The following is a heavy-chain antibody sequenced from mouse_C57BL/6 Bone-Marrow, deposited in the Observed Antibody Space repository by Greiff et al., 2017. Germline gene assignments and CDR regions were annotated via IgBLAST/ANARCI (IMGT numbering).Heavy chain of an antibody. CDR2: ISSGSSTI. CDR1: GFTFSDYG. D-gene: IGHD2-4*01. CDR3: ARHYYDYGEDFAY. J-gene: IGHJ3*01. Sequence: EVKLMEPGGGLVKPGGSLKLSCAASGFTFSDYGMHWVRQAPEKGLEWVAYISSGSSTIYYADTVKGRFTISRDNAKNTLFLQMTRLRSEDTAMYYCARHYYDYGEDFAYWGQGTLVTVSA. V-gene: IGHV5-17*01.